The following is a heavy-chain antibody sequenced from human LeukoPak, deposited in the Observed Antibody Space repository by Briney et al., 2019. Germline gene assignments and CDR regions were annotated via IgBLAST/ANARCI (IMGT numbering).Heavy chain of an antibody. D-gene: IGHD3-10*01. CDR2: ISYDGSNK. CDR1: GFTFSSYA. CDR3: ARAKPSIRGYFDY. Sequence: GRSLRLSCAASGFTFSSYAMHWVRQAPGKGLEWVAVISYDGSNKYYADSVKGRFTISRDNSKNTLYLQMNSLRAEDTAVYYCARAKPSIRGYFDYWGQGTLVTVSS. J-gene: IGHJ4*02. V-gene: IGHV3-30-3*01.